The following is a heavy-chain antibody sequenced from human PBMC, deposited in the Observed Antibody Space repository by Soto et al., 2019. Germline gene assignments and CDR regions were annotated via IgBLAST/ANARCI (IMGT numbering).Heavy chain of an antibody. D-gene: IGHD1-26*01. V-gene: IGHV1-8*01. Sequence: ASVKVSCKASGYTFTSYDINWVRQATGQGLEWMGWMNPNSGNTGYAQKFQGRVTMTRNTSISTAYMELSSLRSEDTAVYYCARGAFIVGAKGYDYGMDVWGQGTRVTVSS. J-gene: IGHJ6*02. CDR3: ARGAFIVGAKGYDYGMDV. CDR2: MNPNSGNT. CDR1: GYTFTSYD.